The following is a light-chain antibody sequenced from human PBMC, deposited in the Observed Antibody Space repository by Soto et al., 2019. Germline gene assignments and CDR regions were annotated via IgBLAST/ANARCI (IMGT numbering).Light chain of an antibody. J-gene: IGKJ2*01. CDR3: QQYYSYPYN. V-gene: IGKV1-8*01. CDR2: AAS. CDR1: QGISSY. Sequence: AIRMTQSPSSFSASTGDRVTITCRASQGISSYLAWYQQKPGKAPKLLIYAASTLQSGVPSRFSGSGSGTDFTLTISCLQSEDFATYYCQQYYSYPYNFGQGTKVDIK.